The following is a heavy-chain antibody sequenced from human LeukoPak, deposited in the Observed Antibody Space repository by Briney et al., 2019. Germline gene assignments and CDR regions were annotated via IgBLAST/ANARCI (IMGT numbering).Heavy chain of an antibody. CDR3: TRVSYFDFWSGSYSSPPGDAFDI. J-gene: IGHJ3*02. Sequence: SETLSLTCTISRGSIRSFSWTWIRQPPGKGLEWIGLILTSGTANYNPSLKSRVTMSLDTSKNHFSLNLTSVTAADTAVYYCTRVSYFDFWSGSYSSPPGDAFDIWGQGTMVTVSS. CDR2: ILTSGTA. CDR1: RGSIRSFS. V-gene: IGHV4-4*07. D-gene: IGHD3-3*01.